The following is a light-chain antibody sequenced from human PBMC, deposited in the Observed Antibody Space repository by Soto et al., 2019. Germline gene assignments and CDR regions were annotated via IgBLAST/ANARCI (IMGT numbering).Light chain of an antibody. J-gene: IGKJ1*01. CDR2: DAS. V-gene: IGKV1-5*01. Sequence: DIQMTQSPSTLSASVGDGVTITCRASQRISTWLAWYQQKPGKAPKLLIPDASSLETGVPSRFSGSGSGTEFTLTINSLQPDDFATYYCQQYKSYWTFGQGTKVDSK. CDR1: QRISTW. CDR3: QQYKSYWT.